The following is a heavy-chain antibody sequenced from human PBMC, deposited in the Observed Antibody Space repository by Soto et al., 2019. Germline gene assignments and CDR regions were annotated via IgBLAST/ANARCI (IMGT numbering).Heavy chain of an antibody. CDR2: ISHDASIK. D-gene: IGHD5-12*01. Sequence: QVQLVESGGGVVQPGRSLRLSCAASGFIFSIYGMHWVRQAPGKGLEWVALISHDASIKYYGESVKGRFTISRDNSKNTLSLQMNSLRVEDTAVYYCAKSRIVATINFVYYGMDVWGQGTTVTVSS. J-gene: IGHJ6*02. CDR3: AKSRIVATINFVYYGMDV. V-gene: IGHV3-30*18. CDR1: GFIFSIYG.